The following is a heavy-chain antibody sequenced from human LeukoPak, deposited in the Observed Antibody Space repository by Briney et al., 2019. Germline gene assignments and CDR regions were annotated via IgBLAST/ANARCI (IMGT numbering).Heavy chain of an antibody. CDR2: ISGSGGST. J-gene: IGHJ4*02. Sequence: GGSLRLSCAASRFTFSNYAMSWVRQAPGKGLEWVSTISGSGGSTYYADSVKGRFTISRDNSKNTLYLQMNSLRAEDTAVYYCATDRATQYFDYWGQGTLVSVSS. D-gene: IGHD2-15*01. CDR3: ATDRATQYFDY. V-gene: IGHV3-23*01. CDR1: RFTFSNYA.